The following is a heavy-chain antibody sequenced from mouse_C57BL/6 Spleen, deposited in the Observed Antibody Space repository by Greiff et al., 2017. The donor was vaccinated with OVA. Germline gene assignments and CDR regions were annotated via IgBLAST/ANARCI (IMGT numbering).Heavy chain of an antibody. J-gene: IGHJ4*01. V-gene: IGHV1-9*01. CDR1: GYTFTGYW. D-gene: IGHD2-4*01. CDR3: ARGIYYDYDDGRAMDY. Sequence: QVQLQQSGAELMKPGASVKLSCKATGYTFTGYWIEWVKQRPGHGLEWIGEILPGSGSTNYNEKFKGKATFTADTSSNTAYMQLSSLTTEDSAIYYCARGIYYDYDDGRAMDYWGQGTSVTVSS. CDR2: ILPGSGST.